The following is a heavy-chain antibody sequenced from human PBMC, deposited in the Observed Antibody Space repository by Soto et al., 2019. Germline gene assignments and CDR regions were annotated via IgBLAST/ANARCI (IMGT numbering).Heavy chain of an antibody. Sequence: SETLSLTCTGSGASLTDSYWSWIRQPPEKGLEWIGYIYFSGVATYNPSLKSRATMSRDTSKNEFSLKLTSVTAADTAIYYCARGDSDLAVSEAAYWGQGTLVTVSS. CDR3: ARGDSDLAVSEAAY. CDR2: IYFSGVA. V-gene: IGHV4-59*01. D-gene: IGHD2-15*01. CDR1: GASLTDSY. J-gene: IGHJ1*01.